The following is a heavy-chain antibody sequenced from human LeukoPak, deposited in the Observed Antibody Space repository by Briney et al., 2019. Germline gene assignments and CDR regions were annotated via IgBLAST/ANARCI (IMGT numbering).Heavy chain of an antibody. CDR3: AKGSKAAAGFDY. V-gene: IGHV3-30*18. D-gene: IGHD6-13*01. CDR1: GFTFSSYG. Sequence: GGSLRLSCAASGFTFSSYGMHWVRQAPGKGLEWVAVISYDGSNKYYADSVKGRFTISRDNSKNTLYLQMNSLRAEDTAVYYCAKGSKAAAGFDYWGQGTQVAVSS. CDR2: ISYDGSNK. J-gene: IGHJ4*02.